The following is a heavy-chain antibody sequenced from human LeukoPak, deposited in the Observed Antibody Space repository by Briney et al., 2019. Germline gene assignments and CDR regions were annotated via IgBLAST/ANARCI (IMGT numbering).Heavy chain of an antibody. CDR3: ARQYGSGSYYTSRYFDY. Sequence: PGESLKISCKGSGYSFTSYWIGWVRQMPGKGLEWMGIIYPGDSDTRYSPSFQGQVTISADKSISTAYLQWSSLKASDTAMYYCARQYGSGSYYTSRYFDYWGQGTLVTVSS. J-gene: IGHJ4*02. V-gene: IGHV5-51*01. CDR1: GYSFTSYW. CDR2: IYPGDSDT. D-gene: IGHD3-10*01.